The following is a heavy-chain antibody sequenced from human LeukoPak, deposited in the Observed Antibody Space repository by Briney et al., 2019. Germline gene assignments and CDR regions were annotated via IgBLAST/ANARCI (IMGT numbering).Heavy chain of an antibody. Sequence: HPGGSLRLSCAASGFTFSSYWMSWVRQAPGKGLEWVANIKQDGSEKYYVDSVKGRFTISRDNSKNTLYLQMNSLRAEDTAVYYCAKDYPNSSGWYRSGYFDYWGQGTLVTVSS. CDR1: GFTFSSYW. CDR2: IKQDGSEK. D-gene: IGHD6-19*01. CDR3: AKDYPNSSGWYRSGYFDY. J-gene: IGHJ4*02. V-gene: IGHV3-7*01.